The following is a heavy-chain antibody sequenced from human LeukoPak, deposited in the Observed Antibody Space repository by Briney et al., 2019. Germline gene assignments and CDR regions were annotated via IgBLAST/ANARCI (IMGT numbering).Heavy chain of an antibody. D-gene: IGHD3-16*01. CDR1: GFTFSSYS. CDR3: AREGEALDAFDI. V-gene: IGHV3-21*01. CDR2: ISSSSSYI. J-gene: IGHJ3*02. Sequence: PGGSLRLSCAASGFTFSSYSMNWVRQAPGKGLEWASSISSSSSYIYYADSVKGRFTISRDNAKNSLYLQMNSLRAEDTAVYYCAREGEALDAFDIWGQGTMVTVSS.